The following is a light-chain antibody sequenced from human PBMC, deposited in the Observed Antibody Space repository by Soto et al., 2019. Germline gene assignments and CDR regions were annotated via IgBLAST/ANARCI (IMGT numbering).Light chain of an antibody. Sequence: DIVMTQSPLSLPVTPGEAASISCRSSQSLLHSNGYNYLDWYLQRPGQSPQLLIYLGSNRAPGVSDRFSGSGSGTDCTLTISRVETEDVGVYYCMQARQTPPTFGGGTKVEI. V-gene: IGKV2-28*01. J-gene: IGKJ4*01. CDR3: MQARQTPPT. CDR2: LGS. CDR1: QSLLHSNGYNY.